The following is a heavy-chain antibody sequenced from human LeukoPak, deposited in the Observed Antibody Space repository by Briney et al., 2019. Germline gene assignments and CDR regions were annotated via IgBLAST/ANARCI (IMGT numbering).Heavy chain of an antibody. V-gene: IGHV5-51*01. CDR1: GYSFTSYW. Sequence: TRGEPLKISCKGSGYSFTSYWISWVRQMPGKGLEWMGIINPGDSDTRYSPSFQGQVFISADKSISTAYLQWTSLKASDTAMYYCARHGLANPLHYWGQGTLVTVSS. J-gene: IGHJ4*02. CDR2: INPGDSDT. CDR3: ARHGLANPLHY. D-gene: IGHD4/OR15-4a*01.